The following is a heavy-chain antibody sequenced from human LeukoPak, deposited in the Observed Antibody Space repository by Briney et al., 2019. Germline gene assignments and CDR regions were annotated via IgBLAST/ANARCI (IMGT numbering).Heavy chain of an antibody. J-gene: IGHJ4*02. CDR2: MNGEGTTI. V-gene: IGHV3-74*01. CDR3: ATARNFRFEY. CDR1: GLTFGTTW. Sequence: GGSLRLSCATSGLTFGTTWMHWVRQAPGKGLMWVSRMNGEGTTIDYADSVKGRFTVSRDYAKNTLFLQMNNLRTEDTALYFCATARNFRFEYWGQGSLVIVSA. D-gene: IGHD1-7*01.